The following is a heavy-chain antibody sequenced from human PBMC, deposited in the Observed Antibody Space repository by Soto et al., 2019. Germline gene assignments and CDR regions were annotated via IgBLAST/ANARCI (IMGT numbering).Heavy chain of an antibody. CDR2: INHSGST. V-gene: IGHV4-34*01. CDR3: AREPSRYYYDSSGYGNWFDP. Sequence: TSETLSLTCAVYGGSFSGYYWSWIRQPPGKGLEWIGEINHSGSTNYNPSLKSRVTISVDTSKNQFSLKLSSVTAADTAVYYCAREPSRYYYDSSGYGNWFDPWGQGTLVTVSS. D-gene: IGHD3-22*01. J-gene: IGHJ5*02. CDR1: GGSFSGYY.